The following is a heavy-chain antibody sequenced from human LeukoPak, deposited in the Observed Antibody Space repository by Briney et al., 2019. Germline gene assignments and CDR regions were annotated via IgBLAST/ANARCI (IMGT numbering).Heavy chain of an antibody. J-gene: IGHJ3*02. CDR1: GFTFSNAW. CDR3: TTDLEGSSIAAGGWEAFDI. Sequence: GGSLRLSCAASGFTFSNAWMSWVRQAPGKGLEWVGRIKIKTDGGTTDYAAPVKGRFTISRDDSKNTLYLQMNSLKTEDTAVYYCTTDLEGSSIAAGGWEAFDIWGQGTMVTVSS. D-gene: IGHD6-13*01. CDR2: IKIKTDGGTT. V-gene: IGHV3-15*01.